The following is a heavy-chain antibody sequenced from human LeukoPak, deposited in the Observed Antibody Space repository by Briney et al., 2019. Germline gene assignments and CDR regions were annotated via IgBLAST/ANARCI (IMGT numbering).Heavy chain of an antibody. V-gene: IGHV1-58*01. Sequence: SVKVSCKASGFTFTCSAVQWVRQARGQRLEWIGWIVVGSGNTNYAQKFQERVTITRDMSTSTAYMELSSLRSEDTAVYYCAAGRAMVNLGYWGQGTLVTVSS. J-gene: IGHJ4*02. CDR2: IVVGSGNT. D-gene: IGHD5-18*01. CDR3: AAGRAMVNLGY. CDR1: GFTFTCSA.